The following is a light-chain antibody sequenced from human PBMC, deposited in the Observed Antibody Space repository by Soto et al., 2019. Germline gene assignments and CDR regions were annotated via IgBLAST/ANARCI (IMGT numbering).Light chain of an antibody. CDR2: NAS. CDR1: QSVNNNF. CDR3: QHYNSYSEA. V-gene: IGKV3-20*01. J-gene: IGKJ1*01. Sequence: EIVLTQSPGTLSLSPGERATLSCRASQSVNNNFLAWYQQKPGQAPRLLIYNASNRATGIPDRFSGSGSGTDFTLTISRLEPEDFATYYCQHYNSYSEAFGQGTKVDIK.